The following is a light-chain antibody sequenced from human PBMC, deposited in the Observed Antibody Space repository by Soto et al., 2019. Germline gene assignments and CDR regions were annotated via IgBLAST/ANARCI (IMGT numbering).Light chain of an antibody. CDR3: QQFYDLPIT. CDR2: DAS. CDR1: QDISDV. V-gene: IGKV1-33*01. Sequence: SLSASVGDRVTITCQASQDISDVLNWYQQQPGKAPKVLIYDASKXXTXVPSRFSGRGSGKDFTFTISSLQPDDSGTYYCQQFYDLPITFGQGTRLEIK. J-gene: IGKJ5*01.